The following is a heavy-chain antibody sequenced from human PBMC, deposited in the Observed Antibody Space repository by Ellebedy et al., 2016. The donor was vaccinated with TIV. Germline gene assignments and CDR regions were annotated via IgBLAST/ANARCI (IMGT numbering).Heavy chain of an antibody. CDR3: ARGYCESCPGALDV. CDR1: GDSVSGNVVA. D-gene: IGHD2-21*01. CDR2: TYYRSKWFN. Sequence: SQTLSLTCXISGDSVSGNVVAWNWLRQSPSRGLEWLGRTYYRSKWFNDYAASVKGRITINPDTSKNQFSLQLNSVTPEDSAIYYCARGYCESCPGALDVWGQGTMVTVSS. V-gene: IGHV6-1*01. J-gene: IGHJ3*01.